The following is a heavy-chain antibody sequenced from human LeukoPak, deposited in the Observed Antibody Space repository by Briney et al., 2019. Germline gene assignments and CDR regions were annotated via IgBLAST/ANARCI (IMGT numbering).Heavy chain of an antibody. Sequence: GGSLRLSCAASGFTFSSYSMNWVRQAPGKGLEWVSSISSSSSYIYYADSVKGRFTISRDNAKNSLYLQTNSLRAEDTAVYYCAKVPYSSSWYGSAFDIWGQGTMVTVSS. V-gene: IGHV3-21*04. CDR3: AKVPYSSSWYGSAFDI. CDR2: ISSSSSYI. D-gene: IGHD6-13*01. J-gene: IGHJ3*02. CDR1: GFTFSSYS.